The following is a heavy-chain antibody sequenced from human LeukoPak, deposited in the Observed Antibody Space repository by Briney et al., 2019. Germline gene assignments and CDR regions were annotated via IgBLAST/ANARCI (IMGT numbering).Heavy chain of an antibody. D-gene: IGHD2-15*01. CDR3: ARAGSYQPFDY. V-gene: IGHV3-72*01. Sequence: GGSLRLSCAASGFTFSDHYMDWVRQAPGKGLEWVGRIRKKANSYSTEYAASVKGRFTISRDDSKSSLYLQMNSLKTEDTAVYYCARAGSYQPFDYWGQGTLVTVSS. J-gene: IGHJ4*02. CDR1: GFTFSDHY. CDR2: IRKKANSYST.